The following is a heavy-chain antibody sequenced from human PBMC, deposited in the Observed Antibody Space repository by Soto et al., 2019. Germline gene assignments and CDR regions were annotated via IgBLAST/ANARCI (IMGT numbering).Heavy chain of an antibody. CDR1: GYIFTSYD. CDR2: MNPANGNT. D-gene: IGHD1-26*01. J-gene: IGHJ4*02. V-gene: IGHV1-8*01. CDR3: ASGPAEGDGSTYY. Sequence: ASVKVSCKASGYIFTSYDINWVRQAPGQGLEWMGWMNPANGNTGYAQKFQGRVTMTRDTSITTAYMDLSSLRSEDTAVYYCASGPAEGDGSTYYWRQRTLVPASS.